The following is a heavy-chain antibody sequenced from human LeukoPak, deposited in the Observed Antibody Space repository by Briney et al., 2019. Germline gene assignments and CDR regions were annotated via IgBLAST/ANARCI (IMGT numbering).Heavy chain of an antibody. J-gene: IGHJ2*01. CDR3: ATTSRSNYWYFDL. D-gene: IGHD1-1*01. CDR1: GGSISSYY. V-gene: IGHV4-59*03. Sequence: PSETLSLTCTVSGGSISSYYWSWIRQPPGKGLEWIGYIFYSGSTNYNPSLKSRVTISVDTSKKQFPLKLNSMTAADTAVYFCATTSRSNYWYFDLWGRGTLVTVSS. CDR2: IFYSGST.